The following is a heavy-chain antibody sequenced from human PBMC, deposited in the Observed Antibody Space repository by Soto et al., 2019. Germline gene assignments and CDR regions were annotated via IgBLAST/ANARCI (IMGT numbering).Heavy chain of an antibody. CDR3: ARERYPINSGSYYGY. CDR1: GFTFSSYA. J-gene: IGHJ4*02. V-gene: IGHV3-30-3*01. CDR2: ISYDGSNK. D-gene: IGHD1-26*01. Sequence: QVQLVESGGGVVQPGRSLRLSCAASGFTFSSYAMHWVRQAPGKGLEWVAVISYDGSNKYYADSVKGRFTISRDNSKNTLYLQMNSLRAEDTAVYYCARERYPINSGSYYGYWGQGTLVTVSS.